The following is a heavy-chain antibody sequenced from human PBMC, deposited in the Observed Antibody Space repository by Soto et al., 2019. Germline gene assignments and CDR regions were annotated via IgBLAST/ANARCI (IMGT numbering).Heavy chain of an antibody. V-gene: IGHV1-69*12. J-gene: IGHJ4*02. D-gene: IGHD3-10*01. Sequence: QVQLVQSGAAVKKPGSSVKVTCKAYGGTFNNYAITWVRQAPGQGLQWMGGIIPVFDTPYYAQKLQGRISISADESTNSAYMELSSLTSEDTAVYYCARSLVARVRGVILLGYVDQWGQGTLVTVSS. CDR3: ARSLVARVRGVILLGYVDQ. CDR1: GGTFNNYA. CDR2: IIPVFDTP.